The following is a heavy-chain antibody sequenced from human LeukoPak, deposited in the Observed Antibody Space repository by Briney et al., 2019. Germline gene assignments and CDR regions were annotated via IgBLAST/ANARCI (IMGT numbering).Heavy chain of an antibody. Sequence: GRSLTLSCAASGFTFSSYAMHWVRQAPGKGLEWVAVISYGGSNKYYADSVKGRFTIAKDNSKNTLYLQMNSLRADDMAVYYCAKRPIVGATTGRYFDYWGQGTLVTVSS. D-gene: IGHD1-26*01. J-gene: IGHJ4*02. CDR1: GFTFSSYA. V-gene: IGHV3-30-3*02. CDR3: AKRPIVGATTGRYFDY. CDR2: ISYGGSNK.